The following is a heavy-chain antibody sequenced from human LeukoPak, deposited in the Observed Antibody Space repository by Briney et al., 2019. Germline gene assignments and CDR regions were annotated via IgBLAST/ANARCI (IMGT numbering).Heavy chain of an antibody. CDR1: GFTFSSYA. Sequence: GGSLRLSCAASGFTFSSYAMSWVRQDPGKGLEWVSAISGSGGSTYYADSVKGRFTISRDNSKNTLYLQMNSLRAEDTAVYYCAKDGAVAGTGTEIDYWGQGTLVTVSS. V-gene: IGHV3-23*01. CDR3: AKDGAVAGTGTEIDY. CDR2: ISGSGGST. J-gene: IGHJ4*02. D-gene: IGHD6-19*01.